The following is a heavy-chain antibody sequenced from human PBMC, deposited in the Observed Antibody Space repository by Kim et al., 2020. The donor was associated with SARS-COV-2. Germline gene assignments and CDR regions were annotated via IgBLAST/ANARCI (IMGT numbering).Heavy chain of an antibody. CDR2: ISAYNGNT. CDR3: ARGRYCSGGSCYPLPYFDF. J-gene: IGHJ4*02. CDR1: GYTFTSYG. D-gene: IGHD2-15*01. V-gene: IGHV1-18*01. Sequence: ASVKVSCKASGYTFTSYGISWVRQAPGQGLEWMGWISAYNGNTNYAQKLQGRVTMTTDTSTSTAYMELRSRRSDDTAVYYLARGRYCSGGSCYPLPYFDFWGQGTLVTVSS.